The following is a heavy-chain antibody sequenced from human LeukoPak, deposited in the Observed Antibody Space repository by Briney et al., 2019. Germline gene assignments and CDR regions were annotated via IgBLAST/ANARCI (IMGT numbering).Heavy chain of an antibody. Sequence: PGGSLRLSCAASGFTFSSYWMHWVRQVPGKGLVWVSHIKSDGSSTSYADSVKGRFTISRDNAKNTLYLQMNSLRAEDTAVYYCARDCGYGFDYWGQGTLVTVSS. V-gene: IGHV3-74*01. J-gene: IGHJ4*02. CDR1: GFTFSSYW. CDR3: ARDCGYGFDY. D-gene: IGHD5-18*01. CDR2: IKSDGSST.